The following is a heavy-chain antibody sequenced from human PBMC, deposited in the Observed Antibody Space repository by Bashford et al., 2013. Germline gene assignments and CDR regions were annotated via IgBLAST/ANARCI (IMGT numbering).Heavy chain of an antibody. J-gene: IGHJ4*02. D-gene: IGHD3-22*01. V-gene: IGHV1-18*01. CDR3: ARDWHYYDSDGYYSKGDY. CDR2: ISAHTGDT. Sequence: WVRQAPGQGFEWLGWISAHTGDTKYAQKFQGRVTLTTDASTSTAYMELRNLRSDDTAVYYCARDWHYYDSDGYYSKGDYWGRGTLVTVSS.